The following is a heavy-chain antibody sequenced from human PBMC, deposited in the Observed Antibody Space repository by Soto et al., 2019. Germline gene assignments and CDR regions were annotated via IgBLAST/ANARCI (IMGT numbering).Heavy chain of an antibody. CDR2: IYHSGST. D-gene: IGHD6-13*01. Sequence: ASETLSLTCAVSGGSISSGGYSWSWIRQPRGKGLEWIGYIYHSGSTYYNPSLKSRVTISVDRSKNQFSLKLSSVTAADTAVYYCARARVAAAGRNWFDPWGQGTLVTVSS. CDR3: ARARVAAAGRNWFDP. V-gene: IGHV4-30-2*01. CDR1: GGSISSGGYS. J-gene: IGHJ5*02.